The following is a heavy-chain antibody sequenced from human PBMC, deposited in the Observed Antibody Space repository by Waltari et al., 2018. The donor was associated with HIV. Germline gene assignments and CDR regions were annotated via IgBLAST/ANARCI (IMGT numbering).Heavy chain of an antibody. V-gene: IGHV1-69*04. CDR3: ARAQTGGYSKYGDREYYFDY. D-gene: IGHD3-10*01. CDR1: GGTFSSYA. Sequence: QVQLVQSGAEVKKPGSSVKVSCKASGGTFSSYAISWVRQAPGQGLEWMGRIIPILGIANYAQKFQGRVTITADESTSTAYMELSSLRSEDTAVYYCARAQTGGYSKYGDREYYFDYWGQGTLVTVSS. J-gene: IGHJ4*02. CDR2: IIPILGIA.